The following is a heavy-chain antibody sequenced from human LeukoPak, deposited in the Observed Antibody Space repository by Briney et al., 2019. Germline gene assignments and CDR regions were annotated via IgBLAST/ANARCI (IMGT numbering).Heavy chain of an antibody. J-gene: IGHJ4*02. V-gene: IGHV3-7*01. CDR2: IKKDGSEK. CDR1: GFTFSSYA. CDR3: ARDVKGGNFDY. D-gene: IGHD3-16*01. Sequence: QPGGSLRLSCAASGFTFSSYAMHWVRQAPGKGLEWVANIKKDGSEKYYVDSVKGRFTISRDNAKNSLYLQMNSLRVEDTAVYYCARDVKGGNFDYWGQGTLVTVSS.